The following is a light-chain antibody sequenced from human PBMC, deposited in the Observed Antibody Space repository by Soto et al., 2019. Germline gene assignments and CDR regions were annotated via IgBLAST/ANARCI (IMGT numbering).Light chain of an antibody. V-gene: IGKV1-39*01. CDR3: QQSYSMPIT. Sequence: IQMTQSPSSVCESXGDRVTIDCRARRSISSFLNRYQQKPGIAPESXXYAASTLQRGGPSRFSGSGSETDFTRIISSRQPEDFATYYGQQSYSMPITFGQGTRLEIK. J-gene: IGKJ5*01. CDR1: RSISSF. CDR2: AAS.